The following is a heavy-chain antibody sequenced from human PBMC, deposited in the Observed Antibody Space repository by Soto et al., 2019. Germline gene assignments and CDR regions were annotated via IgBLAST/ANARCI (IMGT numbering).Heavy chain of an antibody. V-gene: IGHV3-30-3*01. D-gene: IGHD3-10*01. CDR2: ISYDGSNK. Sequence: GGSLRLSCAASGFTFSSYAMHWVRQAPGKGLEWVAVISYDGSNKYYADSVKGRFTISRDNSKNTLYLQMNSLRAEDTAVYYCARDSSGSYYNIHGMDVWGQGTTVTVSS. CDR1: GFTFSSYA. J-gene: IGHJ6*02. CDR3: ARDSSGSYYNIHGMDV.